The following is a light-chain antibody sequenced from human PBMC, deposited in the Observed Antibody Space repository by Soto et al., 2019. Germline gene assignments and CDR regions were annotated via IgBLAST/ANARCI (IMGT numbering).Light chain of an antibody. V-gene: IGLV4-60*02. CDR1: SGHSSYI. Sequence: QLVLTQSSSASASLGSSVKLTCTLSSGHSSYIIAWHQRQPGKAPRYLMKLEGSGSYNKGSGVPDRFSGSSSGADRYLTISNLQFEDEADYYCETWDSNTRVFGGGTQLTVL. CDR2: LEGSGSY. CDR3: ETWDSNTRV. J-gene: IGLJ3*02.